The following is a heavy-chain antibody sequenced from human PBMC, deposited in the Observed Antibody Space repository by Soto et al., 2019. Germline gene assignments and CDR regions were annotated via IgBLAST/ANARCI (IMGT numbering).Heavy chain of an antibody. CDR3: ARDRGVGATARVGYYYYGMDV. D-gene: IGHD1-26*01. Sequence: ASVKVSYKASGYTFTGYYMHWVRQAPGQGLEWMGWINPNSGGTNYAQKFQGWVTMTRDTSISTAYMELSRLRSDDTAVYYCARDRGVGATARVGYYYYGMDVWGQGTTVTVSS. CDR1: GYTFTGYY. V-gene: IGHV1-2*04. J-gene: IGHJ6*02. CDR2: INPNSGGT.